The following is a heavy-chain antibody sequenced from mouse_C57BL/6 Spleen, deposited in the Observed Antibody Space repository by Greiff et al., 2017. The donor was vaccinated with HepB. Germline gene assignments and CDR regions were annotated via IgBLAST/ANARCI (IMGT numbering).Heavy chain of an antibody. CDR1: GYTFTSYW. V-gene: IGHV1-59*01. CDR2: IDPSDSYT. Sequence: VQLQQPGAELVRPGTSVKLSCKASGYTFTSYWMHWVKQRPGQGLEWIGVIDPSDSYTNYNQKFKGKATLTVDTSSSTAYMQLSSLTSEDSAVYYCAKLGGNYYAMDYWGQGTSVTVSS. J-gene: IGHJ4*01. CDR3: AKLGGNYYAMDY. D-gene: IGHD4-1*01.